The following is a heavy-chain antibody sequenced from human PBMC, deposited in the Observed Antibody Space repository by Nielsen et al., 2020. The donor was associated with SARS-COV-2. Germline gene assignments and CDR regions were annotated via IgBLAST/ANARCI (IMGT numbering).Heavy chain of an antibody. V-gene: IGHV4-31*03. CDR3: ARESSGYDNYNYGMDV. CDR1: GGSISSGGYY. J-gene: IGHJ6*02. D-gene: IGHD5-12*01. CDR2: IYFSGRT. Sequence: LRLSCTVSGGSISSGGYYWSWIRHHPGKGLEWIGYIYFSGRTCYNPSLKSRVTISVDTSKNQFSLSLRSVTAADTAVYYCARESSGYDNYNYGMDVWGQGTTVTVSS.